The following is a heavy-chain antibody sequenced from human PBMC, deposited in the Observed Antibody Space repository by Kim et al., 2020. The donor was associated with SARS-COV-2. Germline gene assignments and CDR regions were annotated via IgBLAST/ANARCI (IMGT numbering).Heavy chain of an antibody. J-gene: IGHJ5*02. V-gene: IGHV4-4*02. CDR3: AGESLDP. CDR2: IYPGGST. CDR1: GGSITSINW. Sequence: GTLSLTCTVSGGSITSINWWRWVRQSPGKGLAWIGEIYPGGSTNYKPSLKSRVAMSLDRSKNQFSLRLTSVTAADTAVYYCAGESLDPGGQGTLVTVSS.